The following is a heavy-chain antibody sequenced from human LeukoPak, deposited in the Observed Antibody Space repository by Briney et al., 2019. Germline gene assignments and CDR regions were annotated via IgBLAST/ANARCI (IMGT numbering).Heavy chain of an antibody. CDR1: GFTVSSNY. CDR3: ARDEPSRGVPFDI. D-gene: IGHD1-14*01. J-gene: IGHJ3*02. Sequence: PGGSLRLSCAASGFTVSSNYMSWVRQAPGKGLEWVSVIYSGGSTYYADSVKGRFTISIDNSNNTLYLQMNSLRAGDTAVYYCARDEPSRGVPFDIWGQGAMVTVSS. V-gene: IGHV3-53*01. CDR2: IYSGGST.